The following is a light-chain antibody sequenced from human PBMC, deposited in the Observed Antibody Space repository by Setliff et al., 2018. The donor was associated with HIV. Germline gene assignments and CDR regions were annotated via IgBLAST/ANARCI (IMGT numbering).Light chain of an antibody. J-gene: IGLJ1*01. Sequence: ALAQTRSVSGSPGQAVTISCTGTSSNIGTYNYVSWYQQHPGKAPKLMIYDVTKRPSGVSDRFSGSKSGNTASLTISGLQAEYEADYYCCSYGGNSVSYVFGTGTKVTVL. CDR3: CSYGGNSVSYV. CDR1: SSNIGTYNY. V-gene: IGLV2-11*01. CDR2: DVT.